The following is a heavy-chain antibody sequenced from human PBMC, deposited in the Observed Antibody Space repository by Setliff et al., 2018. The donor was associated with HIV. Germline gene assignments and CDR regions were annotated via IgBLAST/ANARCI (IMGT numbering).Heavy chain of an antibody. D-gene: IGHD3-3*01. CDR1: GGSISSGSYY. J-gene: IGHJ6*03. Sequence: SETLSLTCTVSGGSISSGSYYWSWIRQPAGKGLEWIGHIYTSGSTNYNPSLKSRVTISVDTSNNQFSLKLSSVHAADTAVYYCARAAEPSTYYDFWSGPGAYYYYMDVWGKGTTVTVSS. CDR2: IYTSGST. V-gene: IGHV4-61*09. CDR3: ARAAEPSTYYDFWSGPGAYYYYMDV.